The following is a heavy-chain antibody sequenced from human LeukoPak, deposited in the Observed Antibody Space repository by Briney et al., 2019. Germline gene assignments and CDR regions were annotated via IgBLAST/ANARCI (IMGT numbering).Heavy chain of an antibody. Sequence: SVTVSCKTSGGTFSSYAIHWVRQAPGQGLEWMGGIIPISATVNYAQKFQGRVAITADGSTTTAYMELSSLRSDDTAVYFCARIVLGAFNWFDPWGQGTLVTVSS. D-gene: IGHD1-26*01. CDR3: ARIVLGAFNWFDP. V-gene: IGHV1-69*13. CDR2: IIPISATV. CDR1: GGTFSSYA. J-gene: IGHJ5*02.